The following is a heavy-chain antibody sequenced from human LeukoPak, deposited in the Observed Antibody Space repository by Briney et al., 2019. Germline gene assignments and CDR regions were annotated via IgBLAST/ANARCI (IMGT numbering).Heavy chain of an antibody. CDR1: GGSISSYY. V-gene: IGHV4-59*08. J-gene: IGHJ4*02. CDR3: ARLVWNYYFDY. D-gene: IGHD1-7*01. Sequence: SETLSLTCTVSGGSISSYYWSWIRQPPGKGLEWIGYIYYSGSTNYNPSLKSRVTISVDTSKNQFSLKLSSVTAADTAVYYCARLVWNYYFDYWGQGTLVTVSS. CDR2: IYYSGST.